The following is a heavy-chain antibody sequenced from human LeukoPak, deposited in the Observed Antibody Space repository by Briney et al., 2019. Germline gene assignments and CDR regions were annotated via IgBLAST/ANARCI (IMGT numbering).Heavy chain of an antibody. CDR3: AKDEGGGNFDY. J-gene: IGHJ4*02. V-gene: IGHV3-21*01. CDR2: ISSSSSYI. CDR1: GFTFSSYS. D-gene: IGHD1-26*01. Sequence: GGSLRLSCAASGFTFSSYSMNWVRQAPGKGLEWVSSISSSSSYIYYADSVKGRFTISRDNSKNTLYLQMNSLRAEDTAVYYCAKDEGGGNFDYWGQGTLVTVSS.